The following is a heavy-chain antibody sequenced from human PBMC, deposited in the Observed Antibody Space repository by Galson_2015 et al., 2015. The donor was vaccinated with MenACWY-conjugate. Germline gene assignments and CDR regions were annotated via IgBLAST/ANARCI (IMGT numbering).Heavy chain of an antibody. J-gene: IGHJ4*02. CDR2: IKQDGSEK. D-gene: IGHD2-15*01. CDR3: ARDLGFYCSHNDCYSPY. Sequence: SLRLSCAASGFTFNNYWMSWVRHVAGKGPEWVANIKQDGSEKYYVDSVRGRFTISRDNAKSSLFLQMNSLRAEDTAVYYCARDLGFYCSHNDCYSPYWGQGTLVTVSS. CDR1: GFTFNNYW. V-gene: IGHV3-7*03.